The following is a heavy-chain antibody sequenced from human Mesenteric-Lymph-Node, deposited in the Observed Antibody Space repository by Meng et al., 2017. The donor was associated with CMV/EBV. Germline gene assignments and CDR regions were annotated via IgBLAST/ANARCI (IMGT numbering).Heavy chain of an antibody. V-gene: IGHV4-39*07. CDR1: GGSIKSDLYY. J-gene: IGHJ5*02. Sequence: SETLSLTCTVSGGSIKSDLYYWGWIRQPPGKGLEWIGSVFYSGRTYYNPSLKSRVTISVDTSKNNFSLKLSSVTAADTALYYCATRYDFYGWFETWGQGTLVTVSS. D-gene: IGHD3-3*01. CDR2: VFYSGRT. CDR3: ATRYDFYGWFET.